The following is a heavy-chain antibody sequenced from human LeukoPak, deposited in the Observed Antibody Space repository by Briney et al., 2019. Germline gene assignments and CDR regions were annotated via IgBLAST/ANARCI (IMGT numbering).Heavy chain of an antibody. CDR3: AKAPLSRVQKWLRAYYFDY. J-gene: IGHJ4*02. V-gene: IGHV3-23*01. D-gene: IGHD5-12*01. CDR1: GFTFSSYA. CDR2: ISGSGGST. Sequence: PGGSLRLSCAASGFTFSSYAMSWVRQAPGKGLEWVSAISGSGGSTYYADSVKGRFTISRDNSKNTLYLQMNCLRAEDTAVYYCAKAPLSRVQKWLRAYYFDYWGQGTLVTVSS.